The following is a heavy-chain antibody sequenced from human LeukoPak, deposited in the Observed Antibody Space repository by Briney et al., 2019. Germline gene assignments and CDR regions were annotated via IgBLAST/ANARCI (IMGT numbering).Heavy chain of an antibody. CDR2: INPNSGGT. V-gene: IGHV1-2*02. CDR1: GYTFTGYY. Sequence: ASVKVSCKASGYTFTGYYMHWMRQAPGQGLEWMGWINPNSGGTNYAQKFQGRVTMTRDTSISTAYMELSRLRSDDTAVYYCASGIVVVPAAPMTPFDYWGQGTLVTVSS. CDR3: ASGIVVVPAAPMTPFDY. D-gene: IGHD2-2*01. J-gene: IGHJ4*02.